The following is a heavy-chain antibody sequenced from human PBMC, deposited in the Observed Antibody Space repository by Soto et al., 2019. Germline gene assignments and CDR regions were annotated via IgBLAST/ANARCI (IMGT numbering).Heavy chain of an antibody. J-gene: IGHJ3*02. D-gene: IGHD3-22*01. CDR1: GFTFSNAW. Sequence: PGGSLRLSCAASGFTFSNAWMSWVRQAPGKGLEWVGRIKSKTDGGTTDYAAPVKGRFTISRDDSKNTLYLQMNSLKTEDTAVYYCTSPRITMIGVAEEGAFDIWGQGTMVTVSS. CDR3: TSPRITMIGVAEEGAFDI. CDR2: IKSKTDGGTT. V-gene: IGHV3-15*01.